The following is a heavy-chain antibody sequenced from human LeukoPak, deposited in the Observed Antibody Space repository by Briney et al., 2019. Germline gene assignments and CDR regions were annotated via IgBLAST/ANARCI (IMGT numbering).Heavy chain of an antibody. Sequence: SETLSLTCAVYGGSFSGYYWSWIRQPPGKGLEWIGEINHSGSTNYNPSLKSRVTISVDTSKNQFSLKLSSVTAADTAVYYCARLRIRGITIFGADLRDWFDPWGQGTLVTVSS. CDR3: ARLRIRGITIFGADLRDWFDP. J-gene: IGHJ5*02. V-gene: IGHV4-34*01. D-gene: IGHD3-3*01. CDR2: INHSGST. CDR1: GGSFSGYY.